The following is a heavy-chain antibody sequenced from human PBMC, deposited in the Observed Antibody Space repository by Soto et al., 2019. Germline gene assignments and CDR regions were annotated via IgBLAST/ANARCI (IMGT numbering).Heavy chain of an antibody. CDR3: ARTLANRLPFDF. CDR2: IYFIGNT. CDR1: GGSIRSGGYY. V-gene: IGHV4-61*08. J-gene: IGHJ4*02. D-gene: IGHD5-12*01. Sequence: PSETLSLTCTVSGGSIRSGGYYWSWIRLHPGKGLEWFGYIYFIGNTYYNPSLKGRVTISLDTSKNQYSLKLSSATAADTAVYYCARTLANRLPFDFWGQGTLVTVSS.